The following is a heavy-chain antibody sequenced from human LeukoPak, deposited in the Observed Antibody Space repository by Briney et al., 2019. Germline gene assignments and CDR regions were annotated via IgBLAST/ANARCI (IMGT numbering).Heavy chain of an antibody. CDR1: GYTFTSYY. CDR3: ARAPYSSGHMDV. Sequence: ASVKVSCKASGYTFTSYYMHWVRQAPGQGLEWMGIINPSGGSTSYAQKFQGRVTMTRDTSISTAYMELSRLRSDDTAVYYCARAPYSSGHMDVWGKGTTVTVSS. D-gene: IGHD6-19*01. V-gene: IGHV1-46*01. CDR2: INPSGGST. J-gene: IGHJ6*04.